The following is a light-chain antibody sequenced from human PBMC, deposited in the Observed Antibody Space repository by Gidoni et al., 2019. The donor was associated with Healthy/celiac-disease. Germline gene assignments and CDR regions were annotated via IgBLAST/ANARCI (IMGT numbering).Light chain of an antibody. CDR2: DNN. J-gene: IGLJ3*02. Sequence: QSVLTQPPSVSAAPAQKVTISCSGSSSNIGNNYVSWYQQLPGTAPKLLIYDNNKRSSGIPDRFSGSKSGTSATLGITGLQTGDEADYYCGTWDSSLSAGVFGGGTKLTVL. CDR1: SSNIGNNY. V-gene: IGLV1-51*01. CDR3: GTWDSSLSAGV.